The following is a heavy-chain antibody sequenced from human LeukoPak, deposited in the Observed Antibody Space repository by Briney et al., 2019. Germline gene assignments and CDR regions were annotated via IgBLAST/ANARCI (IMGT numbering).Heavy chain of an antibody. CDR3: ARQHDSYHYYYVDV. Sequence: PSETLSLTCTVSGGSISSYYWSWIRQPPGKGLEWIGSLYHSDSIYYNPSLESRVIMSVDTSKTHFSLKLSFVAAAETAVYYCARQHDSYHYYYVDVWGKGTTVTVSS. D-gene: IGHD5-18*01. V-gene: IGHV4-59*04. CDR2: LYHSDSI. CDR1: GGSISSYY. J-gene: IGHJ6*03.